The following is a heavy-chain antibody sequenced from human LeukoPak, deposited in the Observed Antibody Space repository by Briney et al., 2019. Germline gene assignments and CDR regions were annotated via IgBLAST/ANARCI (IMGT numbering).Heavy chain of an antibody. Sequence: GGSLRLSCAASGFTFSSYAMSWVRQAPGKGLEWVSAISGSGGSTYYADSVKGGSTISRDNSKNTLYLQMNSLRAEDTAVYYCAKDRAGYSGARGFDYWDQGTLVTVSS. CDR1: GFTFSSYA. D-gene: IGHD5-12*01. V-gene: IGHV3-23*01. CDR3: AKDRAGYSGARGFDY. CDR2: ISGSGGST. J-gene: IGHJ4*02.